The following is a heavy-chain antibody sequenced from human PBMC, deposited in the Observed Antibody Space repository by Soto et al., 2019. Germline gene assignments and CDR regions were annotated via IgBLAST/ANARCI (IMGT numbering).Heavy chain of an antibody. Sequence: GASVKVSCKASGYTFTSYVMHWVRQAPGQRLEWMGWINAGNGNTKYSQKFQGRVTITRDTSASTAYMELSSLRSEDTAVYYCAREYSSSWTFDYWGQGTLVTV. D-gene: IGHD6-13*01. CDR1: GYTFTSYV. J-gene: IGHJ4*01. V-gene: IGHV1-3*01. CDR2: INAGNGNT. CDR3: AREYSSSWTFDY.